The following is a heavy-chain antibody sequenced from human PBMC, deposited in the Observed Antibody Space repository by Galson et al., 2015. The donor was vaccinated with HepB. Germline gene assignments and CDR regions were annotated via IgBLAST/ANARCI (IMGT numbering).Heavy chain of an antibody. V-gene: IGHV3-30*18. CDR1: GFTFSSCG. D-gene: IGHD3-3*01. J-gene: IGHJ6*02. CDR2: ISYDGSNK. Sequence: SLRLSCAASGFTFSSCGMHWVRQAPGKGLEWVAVISYDGSNKYYADSVKGRFTISRDNSKNTLYLQMNSLRAEDTAVYYCAKSELYYDFWSGYPGGGMDVWGQGTTVTVSS. CDR3: AKSELYYDFWSGYPGGGMDV.